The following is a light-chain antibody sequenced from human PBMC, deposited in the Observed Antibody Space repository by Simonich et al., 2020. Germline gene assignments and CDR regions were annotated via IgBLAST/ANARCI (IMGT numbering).Light chain of an antibody. Sequence: QSALTQPPSASGSPGQSVTISCPGTSSDVGGYNYVPWYQQHPGKAPKLMIYEVSKRPAGVPDRFSGSKSGNTASLTVSGLQAEDEADYYCSSYAGSNKVFGGGTKLTVL. V-gene: IGLV2-8*01. J-gene: IGLJ2*01. CDR3: SSYAGSNKV. CDR1: SSDVGGYNY. CDR2: EVS.